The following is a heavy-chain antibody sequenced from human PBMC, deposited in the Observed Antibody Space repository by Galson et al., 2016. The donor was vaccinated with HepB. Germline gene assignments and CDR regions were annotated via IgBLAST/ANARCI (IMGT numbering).Heavy chain of an antibody. CDR1: GGSVSSHNW. V-gene: IGHV4-4*02. CDR3: VSGSGRHADR. CDR2: VFHSGTT. J-gene: IGHJ5*02. D-gene: IGHD3-10*01. Sequence: SETLSLTCAVSGGSVSSHNWWSWVRQPPGKGLEWIGEVFHSGTTNYNPSLKSRVTISVDTSKNQFTLKMTSVTAADSAVYYCVSGSGRHADRWGKGTLVAVSP.